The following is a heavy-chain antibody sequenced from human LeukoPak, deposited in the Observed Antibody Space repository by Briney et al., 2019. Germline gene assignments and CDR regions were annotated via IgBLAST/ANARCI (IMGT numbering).Heavy chain of an antibody. V-gene: IGHV4-34*01. CDR2: INHSGST. J-gene: IGHJ6*03. CDR3: ARSGSDSSGYYHTPYYYYMDV. CDR1: GGSFSGYY. Sequence: SETLSLTCAVYGGSFSGYYWSWIRQPPGKGLERIGEINHSGSTNYNPSLKSRVTISVDTSKNQFSLKLSSVTAADTAVYYCARSGSDSSGYYHTPYYYYMDVWGKGTTVTVSS. D-gene: IGHD3-22*01.